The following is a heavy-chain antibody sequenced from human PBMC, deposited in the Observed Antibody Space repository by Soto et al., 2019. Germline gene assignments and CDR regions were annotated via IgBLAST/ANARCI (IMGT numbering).Heavy chain of an antibody. Sequence: EVQLVESGGGVVQPGGSRRLSCAASGFTFSDYWMHWFRQAPGKGLVWVSRIRGDGSSTSHADSVKGRRTISRDNAKDTRYLQRNSLTFEDTTIYYWVRVAVAAPRSGYVDFWGRGTRVTVSS. CDR2: IRGDGSST. CDR1: GFTFSDYW. V-gene: IGHV3-74*01. D-gene: IGHD6-13*01. J-gene: IGHJ2*01. CDR3: VRVAVAAPRSGYVDF.